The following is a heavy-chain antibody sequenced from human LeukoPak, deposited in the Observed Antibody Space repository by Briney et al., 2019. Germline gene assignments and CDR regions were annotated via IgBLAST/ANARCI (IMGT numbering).Heavy chain of an antibody. V-gene: IGHV3-48*01. CDR3: AKDGGTASYFDY. CDR2: ISGSSDAI. Sequence: GGSLRLSCAASGFTFSTYSMSWVRQAPGKGLEWVSYISGSSDAIYYADSVKGRFTISRDNAKNSLYLQMNSLRAEDTAVYYCAKDGGTASYFDYWGQGTLVTVSS. CDR1: GFTFSTYS. J-gene: IGHJ4*02. D-gene: IGHD3-16*01.